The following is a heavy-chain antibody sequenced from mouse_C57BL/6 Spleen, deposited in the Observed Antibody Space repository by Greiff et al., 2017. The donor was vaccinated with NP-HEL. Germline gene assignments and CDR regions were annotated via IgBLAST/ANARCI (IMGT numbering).Heavy chain of an antibody. CDR1: GYTFTDYY. D-gene: IGHD2-3*01. J-gene: IGHJ3*01. Sequence: VQLQQSGPVLVKPGASVKMSCKASGYTFTDYYMNWVKQSHGKSLEWIGVINPYNGGTSYNQKFKGKATLTVDKSSSTAYMELNSLTSEDSAVYYCADYDGYSPFAYWGQGTLVTVSA. CDR3: ADYDGYSPFAY. CDR2: INPYNGGT. V-gene: IGHV1-19*01.